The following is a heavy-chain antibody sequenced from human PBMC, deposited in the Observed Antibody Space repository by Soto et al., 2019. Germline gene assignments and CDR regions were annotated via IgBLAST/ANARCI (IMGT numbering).Heavy chain of an antibody. Sequence: GGSLRLSCAASGFTFSSYAMHWVRQAPGKGLEWVAVISYDGSNKYHADSVKGRFTISRDNSKNTLYLQMNSLRAEDTAAYYCAREDRYGDYAFDYWGQGTLVTVSS. CDR3: AREDRYGDYAFDY. V-gene: IGHV3-30-3*01. D-gene: IGHD4-17*01. CDR1: GFTFSSYA. CDR2: ISYDGSNK. J-gene: IGHJ4*02.